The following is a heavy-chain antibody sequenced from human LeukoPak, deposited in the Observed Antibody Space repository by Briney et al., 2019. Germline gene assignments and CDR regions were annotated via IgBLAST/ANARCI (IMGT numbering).Heavy chain of an antibody. J-gene: IGHJ5*02. CDR2: IWADGAP. Sequence: SETLSLTCTVSGGSISSGNYYWNWIRQPAGKGLEWIGRIWADGAPTYRPSLKSRVTISVDTSKNQFSLKLSSVTAADTAVYYCARCLYFGELYWFDPWGQGTLVTVSS. V-gene: IGHV4-61*02. D-gene: IGHD3-10*01. CDR3: ARCLYFGELYWFDP. CDR1: GGSISSGNYY.